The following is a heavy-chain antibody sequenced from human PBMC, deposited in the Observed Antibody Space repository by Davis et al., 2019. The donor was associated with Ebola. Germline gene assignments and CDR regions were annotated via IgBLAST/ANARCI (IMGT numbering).Heavy chain of an antibody. CDR2: VHYSGST. V-gene: IGHV4-59*08. Sequence: SETLSLTCTVSGGSISSHYWSWVRQLPGKGLEWIGYVHYSGSTSTNPSLKSRVTMSVDTSKNQFSLHLNSVTPEDTAVYYCARHQNVWYYFDYWGQGTLVTVSS. J-gene: IGHJ4*02. CDR3: ARHQNVWYYFDY. CDR1: GGSISSHY. D-gene: IGHD3-16*01.